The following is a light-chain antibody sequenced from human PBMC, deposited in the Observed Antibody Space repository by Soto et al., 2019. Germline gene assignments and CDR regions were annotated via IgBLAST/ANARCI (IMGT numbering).Light chain of an antibody. CDR3: QQYNNWLWT. CDR2: GAS. V-gene: IGKV3-15*01. Sequence: IVLTQSPGTLSLSPGERATLSCRASQTVSSNYLAWYQQKPGQAPRLLIYGASTRATGIPARFSGSGSGTEFTLTISSLQSEDFAVYYCQQYNNWLWTFGQGTKVDIK. J-gene: IGKJ1*01. CDR1: QTVSSN.